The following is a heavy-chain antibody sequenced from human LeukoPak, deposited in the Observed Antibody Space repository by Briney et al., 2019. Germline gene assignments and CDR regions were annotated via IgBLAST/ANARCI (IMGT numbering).Heavy chain of an antibody. CDR1: GYTFTSYG. CDR2: ISAYNGNT. D-gene: IGHD6-6*01. V-gene: IGHV1-18*01. J-gene: IGHJ4*02. Sequence: GASVKVSCKASGYTFTSYGISWVRQAPGQGLEWMGWISAYNGNTNHAQKLQGRVTMTTDTSTSTAYMELRSLRSDDTAVYYCARWSPSIAGGYFDYWGQGTLVTVSS. CDR3: ARWSPSIAGGYFDY.